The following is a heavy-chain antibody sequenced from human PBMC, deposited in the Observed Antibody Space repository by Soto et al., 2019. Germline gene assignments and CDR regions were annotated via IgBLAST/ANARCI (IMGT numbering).Heavy chain of an antibody. J-gene: IGHJ4*02. Sequence: QVQLQESGPGLVKPSGTLSLTCAVSGDSISSINWWTWVRQPPGKGLEWIGEIYQSGSTNYNPSLKSPVTMSVDKSKNHFSLKLTSVTAADTAVYYCARRRISGYSYGFDFWGQGTLVIVSS. D-gene: IGHD5-18*01. V-gene: IGHV4-4*02. CDR2: IYQSGST. CDR3: ARRRISGYSYGFDF. CDR1: GDSISSINW.